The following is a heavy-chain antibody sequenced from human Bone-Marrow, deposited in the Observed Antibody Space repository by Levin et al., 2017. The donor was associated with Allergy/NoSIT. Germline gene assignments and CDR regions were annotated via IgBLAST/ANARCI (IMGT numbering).Heavy chain of an antibody. Sequence: GGSLRLSCAASGFTFSSYGMHWVRQAPGKGLEWVAVIWYDGSKKYYADSVKGRFAISRDNSKNTLYLQMNSLRAADTAVYYCARDGRSRSTNSWSPGWFDPWGQGTLVTVSP. D-gene: IGHD2-8*01. CDR1: GFTFSSYG. CDR2: IWYDGSKK. J-gene: IGHJ5*02. V-gene: IGHV3-33*01. CDR3: ARDGRSRSTNSWSPGWFDP.